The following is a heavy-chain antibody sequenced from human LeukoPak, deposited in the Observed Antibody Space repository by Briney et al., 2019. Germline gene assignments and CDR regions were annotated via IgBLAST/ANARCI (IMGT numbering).Heavy chain of an antibody. CDR2: ISGSGGST. CDR3: ARASSKQLAGYLPDGFDI. Sequence: PGGSLRLSCAASGFTFTTYTMNWVRQAPGKGLEWVSAISGSGGSTYYADSVKGRFTISRDNAKNSLSLQMNSLRADDAAVYYCARASSKQLAGYLPDGFDIWGQGTMVTVSS. D-gene: IGHD3-9*01. CDR1: GFTFTTYT. J-gene: IGHJ3*02. V-gene: IGHV3-21*01.